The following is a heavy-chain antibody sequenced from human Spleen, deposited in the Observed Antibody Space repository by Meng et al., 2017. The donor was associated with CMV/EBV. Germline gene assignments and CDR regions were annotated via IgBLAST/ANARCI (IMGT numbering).Heavy chain of an antibody. V-gene: IGHV2-5*01. J-gene: IGHJ3*02. Sequence: SGPTLVKPTQTLTLTCTFSGFSLSTSGVGVGWIRQPPGKALEWLALIYWNDDKRYSPSLNSRLTITKDTSKNQVVLTMTNMDPVDTATYYCAGSTSITMIVVAAFDIWGQGTMVTVSS. CDR2: IYWNDDK. CDR3: AGSTSITMIVVAAFDI. CDR1: GFSLSTSGVG. D-gene: IGHD3-22*01.